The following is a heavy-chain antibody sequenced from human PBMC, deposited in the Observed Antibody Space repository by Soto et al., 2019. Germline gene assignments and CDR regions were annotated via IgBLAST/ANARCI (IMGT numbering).Heavy chain of an antibody. CDR2: IYHSGST. J-gene: IGHJ4*02. CDR3: ARGMAVAGHYFDS. D-gene: IGHD6-19*01. CDR1: GGSISSGGYS. Sequence: SETLSLTCAVSGGSISSGGYSWSWIRQPPGKGLEWIGYIYHSGSTNYNPSLKSRVTISVDTSKNQFSLKLSSVTAADTAVYYCARGMAVAGHYFDSWGRGTLVTVSS. V-gene: IGHV4-30-2*01.